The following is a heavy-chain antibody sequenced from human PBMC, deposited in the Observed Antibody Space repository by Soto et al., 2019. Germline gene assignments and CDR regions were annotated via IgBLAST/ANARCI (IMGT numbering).Heavy chain of an antibody. D-gene: IGHD6-19*01. J-gene: IGHJ4*02. CDR1: GGSITTNGHY. Sequence: QVQLQESGPELVKPSQTLSLTCSVSGGSITTNGHYWTWIRQHPGQGLEWIAYIYYTGNSYLKPSLKSRLRISVDTSRNHFSLELRSVTAADTAVYYCAREQWGFDSWGQGTLVTVSS. CDR3: AREQWGFDS. CDR2: IYYTGNS. V-gene: IGHV4-31*03.